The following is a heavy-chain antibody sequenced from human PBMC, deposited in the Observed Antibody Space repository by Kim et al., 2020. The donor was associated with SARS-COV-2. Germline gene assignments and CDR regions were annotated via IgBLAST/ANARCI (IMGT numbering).Heavy chain of an antibody. D-gene: IGHD3-10*01. V-gene: IGHV3-21*01. CDR1: GFTFSSYS. CDR2: ISSSSSYI. Sequence: GGSLRLSCAASGFTFSSYSMNWVRQAPGKGLEWVSSISSSSSYIYYADSVKGRFTISRDNAKNSLYLQMNSLRAEDTAVYYCARDRFRRFGEDDAFDIWGQGTMVTVSS. J-gene: IGHJ3*02. CDR3: ARDRFRRFGEDDAFDI.